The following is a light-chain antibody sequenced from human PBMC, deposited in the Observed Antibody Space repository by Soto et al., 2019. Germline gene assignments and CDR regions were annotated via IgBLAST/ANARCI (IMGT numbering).Light chain of an antibody. Sequence: QSVLTQPPSASGSPGQSVTISCTGTSSDVGGYNYVSWYQQHPGKAPKLMIYEVSKRPSGVTERFSGSKSGNTASLTVSGLQAEDEAAYYCSSHAGSKRVFGSGTKLTVL. CDR1: SSDVGGYNY. V-gene: IGLV2-8*01. CDR3: SSHAGSKRV. J-gene: IGLJ1*01. CDR2: EVS.